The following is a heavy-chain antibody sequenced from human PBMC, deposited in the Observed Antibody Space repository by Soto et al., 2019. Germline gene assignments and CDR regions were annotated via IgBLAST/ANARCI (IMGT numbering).Heavy chain of an antibody. V-gene: IGHV3-30-3*01. Sequence: QVQLVESGGGVVQPGRSLRLSCAASGFTFSSYAMHWVRQAPGKGLEWLAVISYDGSNKYYADSVKGRFTISRDNSKNTLYLQMNSLRAEDTAVYYCARKVWGSSALGAEFDYWGQGTLVTVSS. D-gene: IGHD6-6*01. CDR1: GFTFSSYA. J-gene: IGHJ4*02. CDR2: ISYDGSNK. CDR3: ARKVWGSSALGAEFDY.